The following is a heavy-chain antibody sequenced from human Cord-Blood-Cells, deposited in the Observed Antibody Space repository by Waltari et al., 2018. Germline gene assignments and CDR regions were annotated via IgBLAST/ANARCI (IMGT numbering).Heavy chain of an antibody. Sequence: CTVSGGSISSYYWSWIRQPPGKGLEWIGYIYYSGSTNYNPSLKSRVTISVDTSKNQFSLKLSSVTAADTAVYYCARVTTGTPSYYYGMDVWGQGTTVTVSS. CDR1: GGSISSYY. D-gene: IGHD1-1*01. J-gene: IGHJ6*02. CDR2: IYYSGST. V-gene: IGHV4-59*01. CDR3: ARVTTGTPSYYYGMDV.